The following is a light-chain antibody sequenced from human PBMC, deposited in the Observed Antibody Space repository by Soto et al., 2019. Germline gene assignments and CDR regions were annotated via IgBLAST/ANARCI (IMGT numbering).Light chain of an antibody. V-gene: IGLV1-51*01. CDR3: GTWDSSLSAVV. J-gene: IGLJ2*01. CDR1: TSNIGNNY. Sequence: QSVLTQPPSVSAAPGQKVTISCSGSTSNIGNNYVSWYQQLPGTAPKLLIYDNNKRPSGIPDRFSGSKFGTSATLGITGLQTGDEADYYCGTWDSSLSAVVFGGGTKLIVL. CDR2: DNN.